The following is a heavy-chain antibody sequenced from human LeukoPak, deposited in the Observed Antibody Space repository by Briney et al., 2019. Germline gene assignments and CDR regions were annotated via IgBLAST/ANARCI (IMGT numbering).Heavy chain of an antibody. CDR1: GDSVSSNSVA. J-gene: IGHJ5*02. V-gene: IGHV6-1*01. D-gene: IGHD3-3*01. CDR2: TYYRSKWYN. CDR3: ARGREVLRFLEWLPKDNWFDP. Sequence: SQTLSLTCAISGDSVSSNSVAWNWIRQSPSRGLEWLGSTYYRSKWYNDYAVSVMSRITINPDTSKNQFSLQLNSVTPEDTAVYYCARGREVLRFLEWLPKDNWFDPWGQGTLVTVSS.